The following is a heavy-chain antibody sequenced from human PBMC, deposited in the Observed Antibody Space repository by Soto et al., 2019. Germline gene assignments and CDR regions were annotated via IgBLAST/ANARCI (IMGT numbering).Heavy chain of an antibody. J-gene: IGHJ4*01. CDR2: ISYDGSNK. CDR3: ASWAGIGSHGYDGSRAHYAL. Sequence: QVQLVESGGGVVQPGRSLRLSCPASGFIISSYGMHWVRQAPGKGLEWLAVISYDGSNKYYGDSVKGRFTISRDNPKNALNSQVKRLNAENTAVSSWASWAGIGSHGYDGSRAHYALGGQATLFTASS. V-gene: IGHV3-30*03. D-gene: IGHD3-16*01. CDR1: GFIISSYG.